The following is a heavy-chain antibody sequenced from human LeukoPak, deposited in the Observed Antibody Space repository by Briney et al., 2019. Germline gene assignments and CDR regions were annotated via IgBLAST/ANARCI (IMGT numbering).Heavy chain of an antibody. Sequence: GASVKVSCKASGYTFSSYGISWVRQAPGQGLEWMGWISAYNGNINYAQKLQGRVTMTTDTSTSTAYMELRSLRSDDTAVYYCARDHEPGNPQGETFDYWGQGTLVTVSS. D-gene: IGHD3-16*01. CDR1: GYTFSSYG. CDR2: ISAYNGNI. CDR3: ARDHEPGNPQGETFDY. J-gene: IGHJ4*02. V-gene: IGHV1-18*01.